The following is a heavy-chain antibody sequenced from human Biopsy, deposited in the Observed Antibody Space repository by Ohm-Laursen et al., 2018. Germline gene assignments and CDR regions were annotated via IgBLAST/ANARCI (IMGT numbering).Heavy chain of an antibody. J-gene: IGHJ5*02. CDR2: ISAYNGQT. CDR3: ARDSRDKFDL. CDR1: GYTFITYY. Sequence: GASVKVSCKAFGYTFITYYVNWVRQAPGLGLEWMGWISAYNGQTSYAPNFQGRLIMTTDTSTGTAYMELRSLRSDDTAMYYCARDSRDKFDLWGQGTLVTVSS. V-gene: IGHV1-18*01.